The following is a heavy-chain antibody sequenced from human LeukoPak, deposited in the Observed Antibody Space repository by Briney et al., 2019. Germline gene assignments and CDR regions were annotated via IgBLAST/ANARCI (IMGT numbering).Heavy chain of an antibody. J-gene: IGHJ5*02. CDR2: INAGNGNT. CDR1: GYTFTIYA. CDR3: ARDRGSDVGRRYYGPNWFDP. V-gene: IGHV1-3*01. Sequence: ASVKVSCKASGYTFTIYAMHWVRQAPGQRLEWMGWINAGNGNTKYSQKFQGRVTITRDTSASTAYMELSSLRSEDTAVYYCARDRGSDVGRRYYGPNWFDPWGQGTLVTVSS. D-gene: IGHD3-10*01.